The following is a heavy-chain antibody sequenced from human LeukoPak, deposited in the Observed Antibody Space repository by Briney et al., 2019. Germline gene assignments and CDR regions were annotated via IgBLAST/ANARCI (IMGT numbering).Heavy chain of an antibody. V-gene: IGHV3-64*01. Sequence: PGGSLRLSCAASGFTFSSYAMHWVRQAPGKGLEYVSAISSNGGSTYYANSVKGRFTISRDNSKNTLYLQMGSLRAEDMAVYYCARDSYYGSGRPFDYWGQGTLVTVSS. CDR1: GFTFSSYA. J-gene: IGHJ4*02. CDR2: ISSNGGST. D-gene: IGHD3-10*01. CDR3: ARDSYYGSGRPFDY.